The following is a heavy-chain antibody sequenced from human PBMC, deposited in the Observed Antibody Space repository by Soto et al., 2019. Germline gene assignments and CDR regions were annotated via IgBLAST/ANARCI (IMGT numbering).Heavy chain of an antibody. D-gene: IGHD2-15*01. CDR3: ARDHEVVAVATYFDY. CDR1: GDSVSSYSAA. CDR2: TYYRSKWYG. Sequence: QTLSLTCAISGDSVSSYSAAWNWIRQSPSRGLEWLGRTYYRSKWYGDYAVSVKSRISINPDTSKNQLSMQLNSVTPEDTAVFYCARDHEVVAVATYFDYWGQGTLVTVSS. V-gene: IGHV6-1*01. J-gene: IGHJ4*02.